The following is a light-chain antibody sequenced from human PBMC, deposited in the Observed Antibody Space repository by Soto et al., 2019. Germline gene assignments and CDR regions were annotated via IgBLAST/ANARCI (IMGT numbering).Light chain of an antibody. CDR1: QAISNW. CDR3: QQIHNFPLT. V-gene: IGKV1D-12*01. CDR2: TAS. J-gene: IGKJ4*01. Sequence: DIQMTQSPSSVSASVGDRVTITCRASQAISNWLAWYQQKPGKAPELLIYTASTLESGVPSRFSGRGSGTDFTLIITNLQPEDFATYYCQQIHNFPLTFGGGTKGEIK.